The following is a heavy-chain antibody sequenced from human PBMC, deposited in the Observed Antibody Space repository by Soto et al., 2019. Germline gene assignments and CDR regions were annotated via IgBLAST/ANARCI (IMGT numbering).Heavy chain of an antibody. Sequence: QVQLQQWGAGLLKPSETLSLTCAVYGGFVSSGSYYWSWIRQPPGKGLEWIGEMSHSGGTHFNPSLKSRVTISVDTSKSQFSLKVSAVTAADTALYYCARVERGTATTVVDAFDIWGPGTMVTVSS. CDR3: ARVERGTATTVVDAFDI. V-gene: IGHV4-34*01. J-gene: IGHJ3*02. D-gene: IGHD1-1*01. CDR2: MSHSGGT. CDR1: GGFVSSGSYY.